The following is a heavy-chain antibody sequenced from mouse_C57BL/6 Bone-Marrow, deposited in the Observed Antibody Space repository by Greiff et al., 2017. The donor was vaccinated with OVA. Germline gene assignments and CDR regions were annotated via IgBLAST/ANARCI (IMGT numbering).Heavy chain of an antibody. CDR2: IWSGGST. CDR3: ARKGLSN. J-gene: IGHJ3*01. Sequence: VQLQQSGPGLVQPSQSLSITCTVSGFSLTSYGVHWVRQSPGKGLEWLGVIWSGGSTDYNAAFISRLSISKDNSKSQVVFKMNSLQADDTAIYYCARKGLSNWGQGTLVTVSA. CDR1: GFSLTSYG. V-gene: IGHV2-2*01.